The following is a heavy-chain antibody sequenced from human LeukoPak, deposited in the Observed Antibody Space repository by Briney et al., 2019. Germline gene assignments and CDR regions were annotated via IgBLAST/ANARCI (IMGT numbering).Heavy chain of an antibody. D-gene: IGHD3-22*01. CDR1: GYSFTSYW. J-gene: IGHJ4*02. CDR2: IYPGDSDT. Sequence: GESLKISCKGSGYSFTSYWIGWVRQMPGKGLEWMGIIYPGDSDTRYSPSFQGQVTISADKSISTAYLQWSSLKASDTAMYYCARQANYYDSSGYRDYWGQGTLVTVSS. V-gene: IGHV5-51*01. CDR3: ARQANYYDSSGYRDY.